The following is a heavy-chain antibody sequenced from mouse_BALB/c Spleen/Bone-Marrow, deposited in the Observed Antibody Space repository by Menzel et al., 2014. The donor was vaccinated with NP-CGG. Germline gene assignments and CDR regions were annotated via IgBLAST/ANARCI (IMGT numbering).Heavy chain of an antibody. D-gene: IGHD4-1*01. CDR2: IHPSSGNT. J-gene: IGHJ3*01. Sequence: QVQLQQSGSVLVRPGASVKLSCKASGYTFTSSWMHWAKQRPGQGLEWIGEIHPSSGNTNYNEKFKGKATLTVDTSSSTAYVDLSSLTSEDSAVYYCARYWSGFAYWGQGTLVTVSA. CDR1: GYTFTSSW. V-gene: IGHV1S130*01. CDR3: ARYWSGFAY.